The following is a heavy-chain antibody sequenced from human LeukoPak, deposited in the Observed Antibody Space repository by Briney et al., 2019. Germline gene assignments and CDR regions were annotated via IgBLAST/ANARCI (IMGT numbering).Heavy chain of an antibody. CDR1: GYTFTSYG. Sequence: ASVKVSCKASGYTFTSYGISWVRQAPGQRLERMGWISAYNGNTNYAQKFQGRVTMTTDTSTSTAYMELRSLRSDDTAVYYCARMMVAPSWYFDLWGRGTLVTVSS. CDR3: ARMMVAPSWYFDL. CDR2: ISAYNGNT. D-gene: IGHD2-15*01. J-gene: IGHJ2*01. V-gene: IGHV1-18*04.